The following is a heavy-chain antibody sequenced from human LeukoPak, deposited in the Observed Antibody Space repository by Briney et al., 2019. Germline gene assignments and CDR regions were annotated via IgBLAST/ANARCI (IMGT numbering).Heavy chain of an antibody. D-gene: IGHD1-26*01. CDR2: INQDGSGK. J-gene: IGHJ4*02. V-gene: IGHV3-7*01. CDR3: ARDSGRREDY. Sequence: GGSLRLSCAASGFTFSSYWMTWVRQAPGKGLAWVANINQDGSGKYYVDSVKGRFTISRDNAKNSLYLQMNSLRAEGTAVYYCARDSGRREDYWGQGTLVTVSS. CDR1: GFTFSSYW.